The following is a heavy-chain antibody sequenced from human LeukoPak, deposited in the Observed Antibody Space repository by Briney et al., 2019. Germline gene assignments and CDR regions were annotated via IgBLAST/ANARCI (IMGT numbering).Heavy chain of an antibody. CDR1: GFTFSSYS. D-gene: IGHD6-13*01. CDR3: ASLTGCSSSWYEFDY. CDR2: ISSSSGTI. Sequence: GGSLRLSCAASGFTFSSYSMNWVRQAPGKGLEWVSYISSSSGTILYADSVKGRFTISRDNAKNTLYLQMNSLRAEDMAMYYCASLTGCSSSWYEFDYWGQGTLVTVSS. V-gene: IGHV3-48*01. J-gene: IGHJ4*02.